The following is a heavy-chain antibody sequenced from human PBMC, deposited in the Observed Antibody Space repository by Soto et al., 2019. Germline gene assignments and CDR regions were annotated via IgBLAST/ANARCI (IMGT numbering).Heavy chain of an antibody. CDR2: IYYSGST. D-gene: IGHD3-3*01. V-gene: IGHV4-39*01. J-gene: IGHJ4*02. CDR1: GGSISSSSYY. Sequence: SETLSLTCTVSGGSISSSSYYWGWIRQPPGKGLEWIGSIYYSGSTYYNPSLKSRVTISVDTSKNQFSLKLSSVTAADTAVYYCARQGYDFWSGYGYYFDYWGQGTLVTVSS. CDR3: ARQGYDFWSGYGYYFDY.